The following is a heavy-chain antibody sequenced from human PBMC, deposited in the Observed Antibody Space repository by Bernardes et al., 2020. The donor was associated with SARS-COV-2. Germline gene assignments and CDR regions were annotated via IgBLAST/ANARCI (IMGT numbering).Heavy chain of an antibody. CDR3: TSPFNNCGGRIEP. J-gene: IGHJ4*02. Sequence: GGSLRLSCAASGFNFSDYWLNWVRQAPGKGPVWVSRITSNGRCTNYADSVKGRFTISRDNTKTTLYLQMNSLRAEDTAVYYCTSPFNNCGGRIEPWGQGTMVTVSS. D-gene: IGHD1-1*01. CDR2: ITSNGRCT. CDR1: GFNFSDYW. V-gene: IGHV3-74*01.